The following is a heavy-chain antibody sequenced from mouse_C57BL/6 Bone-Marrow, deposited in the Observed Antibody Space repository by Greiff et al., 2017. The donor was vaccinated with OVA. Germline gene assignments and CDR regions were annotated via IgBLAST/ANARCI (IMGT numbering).Heavy chain of an antibody. CDR3: AGSYYSNDGFAE. CDR2: ISNLAYSI. CDR1: GFTFSDYG. D-gene: IGHD2-5*01. J-gene: IGHJ3*01. Sequence: EVKLVESGGGLVQPGGSLKLSCAASGFTFSDYGMAWVRQAPRKGPEWVAFISNLAYSIYYADTVTGRFTISRENAKNTLYLEMSSLRSEDTAMYYWAGSYYSNDGFAEWGRGTLVTVSA. V-gene: IGHV5-15*04.